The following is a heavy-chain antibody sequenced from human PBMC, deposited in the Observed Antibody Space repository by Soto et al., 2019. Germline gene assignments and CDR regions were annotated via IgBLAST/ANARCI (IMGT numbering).Heavy chain of an antibody. J-gene: IGHJ4*02. CDR3: ARGGVTGTTHFDY. D-gene: IGHD1-7*01. V-gene: IGHV3-48*03. CDR1: GFTFSSYE. CDR2: ISSSGDAI. Sequence: EVQLVESGGGLVQPGGSLRLSCAASGFTFSSYEMNWVRQAPGKGLEWVSYISSSGDAIYYADSVKGRFTISRDNAKNPLYLQMNSLRAEDTAIYYCARGGVTGTTHFDYWGQGTLVTVSS.